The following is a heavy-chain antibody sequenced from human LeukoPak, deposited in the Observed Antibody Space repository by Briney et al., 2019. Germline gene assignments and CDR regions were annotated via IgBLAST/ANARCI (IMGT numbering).Heavy chain of an antibody. CDR3: ARMVEMATIEDY. Sequence: GASVKVSCKASGYTFTGYYIHWVRQAPGQGLEWMGWISAYNGNTNYAQKLQGRVTMTTDTSTSTAYMELRSLRSDDTAVYYCARMVEMATIEDYWGQGTLVTVSS. V-gene: IGHV1-18*04. J-gene: IGHJ4*02. CDR1: GYTFTGYY. D-gene: IGHD5-24*01. CDR2: ISAYNGNT.